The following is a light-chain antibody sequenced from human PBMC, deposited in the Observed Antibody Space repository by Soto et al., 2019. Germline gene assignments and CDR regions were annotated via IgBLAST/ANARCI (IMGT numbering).Light chain of an antibody. CDR1: QGIRNE. Sequence: DIQMTQAPSSMSASVRDRVSITCRVSQGIRNELGWYQQKPGKAPKRLIYAASSLQSVVPSRFSGSGSGTEFTLTISSLQPEDFATYYCLQHNSYPLTFGGGTKVEIK. J-gene: IGKJ4*01. V-gene: IGKV1-17*01. CDR2: AAS. CDR3: LQHNSYPLT.